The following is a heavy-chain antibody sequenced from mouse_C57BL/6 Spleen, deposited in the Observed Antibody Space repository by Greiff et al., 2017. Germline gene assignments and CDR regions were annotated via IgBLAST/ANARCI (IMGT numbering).Heavy chain of an antibody. V-gene: IGHV1-52*01. D-gene: IGHD2-12*01. CDR2: IDPSDSET. Sequence: QVQLKQPGAELVRPGSSVKLSCKASGYTFTSYWMHWVKQRPIQGLEWIGNIDPSDSETHYNQKFKDKATLTVDKSSSTAYMQLSSLTSEDSAVYYCARGDDVAMDYWGQGTSVTVSS. CDR3: ARGDDVAMDY. CDR1: GYTFTSYW. J-gene: IGHJ4*01.